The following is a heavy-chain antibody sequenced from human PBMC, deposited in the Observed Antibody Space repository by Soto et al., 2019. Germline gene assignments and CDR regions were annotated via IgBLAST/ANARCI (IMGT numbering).Heavy chain of an antibody. CDR3: ARDREQIVAFDY. CDR2: IYSGGST. Sequence: GGSLRLSCAASGFTVSSNYMSWVRQAPGKGLEWVSVIYSGGSTYYADSVKGRFTISRDNSKNTLYLQMNSLRAEDTAVYYCARDREQIVAFDYWGQGTLVTVSS. J-gene: IGHJ4*02. CDR1: GFTVSSNY. V-gene: IGHV3-66*01. D-gene: IGHD6-6*01.